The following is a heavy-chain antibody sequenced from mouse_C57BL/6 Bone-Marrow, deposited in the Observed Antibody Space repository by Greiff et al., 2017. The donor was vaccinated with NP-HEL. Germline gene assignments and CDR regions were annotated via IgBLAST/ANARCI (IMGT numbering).Heavy chain of an antibody. CDR3: ARPTAQASWFAY. CDR2: IDPSDSYT. CDR1: GYTFTSYW. V-gene: IGHV1-59*01. Sequence: QVQLQQSGAELVRPGTSVKLSCKASGYTFTSYWMHWVKQRPGQGLEWIGVIDPSDSYTNYNQKFKGKATLTVDTSSSTAYMQLSSLTSEDSAVYYCARPTAQASWFAYWGQGTLVTVSA. D-gene: IGHD3-2*02. J-gene: IGHJ3*01.